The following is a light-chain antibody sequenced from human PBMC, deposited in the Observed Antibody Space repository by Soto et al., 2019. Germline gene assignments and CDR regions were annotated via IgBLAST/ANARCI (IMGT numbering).Light chain of an antibody. Sequence: EIVLTQSPGTLSLSPGERATLSCSASQSVSNSYLAWYQQKPGRAPRLLIYGASSRATDIPDRFSGSGSGTDFTLTISRLEPVDSAVYYCQQYGSSPTTFGQGTKVDI. CDR2: GAS. J-gene: IGKJ1*01. V-gene: IGKV3-20*01. CDR1: QSVSNSY. CDR3: QQYGSSPTT.